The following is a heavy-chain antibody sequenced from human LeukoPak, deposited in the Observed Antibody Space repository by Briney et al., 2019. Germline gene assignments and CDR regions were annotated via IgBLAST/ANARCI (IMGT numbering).Heavy chain of an antibody. D-gene: IGHD6-19*01. CDR1: GGTFSNYA. J-gene: IGHJ4*02. CDR3: AVAGSRNFDY. CDR2: IIPIFGTA. V-gene: IGHV1-69*13. Sequence: ASVKVSCKASGGTFSNYAISWVRQAPGQGLEWMGGIIPIFGTANYAQKFQGRVTITADESTSTAYMELSSLRSEDTAVYYCAVAGSRNFDYWGQGTLVTVSP.